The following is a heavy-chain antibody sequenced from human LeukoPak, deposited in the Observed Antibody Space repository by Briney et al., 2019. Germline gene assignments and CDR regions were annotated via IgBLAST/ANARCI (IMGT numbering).Heavy chain of an antibody. D-gene: IGHD4-17*01. Sequence: GGSLRLSCAVSGFTFSSSWMHWVRQAPGKGLVWVSHIKTDGSTTAYADSVKGRFTISRDNAKNTLYLQMNSLRAEDTGVYSCARESFGDYYFDYWGQGTLVTVSS. CDR3: ARESFGDYYFDY. V-gene: IGHV3-74*01. CDR2: IKTDGSTT. CDR1: GFTFSSSW. J-gene: IGHJ4*02.